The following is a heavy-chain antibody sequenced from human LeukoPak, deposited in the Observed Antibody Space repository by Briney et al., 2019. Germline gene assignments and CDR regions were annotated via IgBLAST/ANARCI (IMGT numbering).Heavy chain of an antibody. CDR3: ARVYYGDVGLDV. CDR1: GGSISSYY. D-gene: IGHD4-17*01. Sequence: SETLSLTCTVSGGSISSYYRSWIRQPAGKGLEWIGRMYISGSTAYNPSLKSRVTMSVDTSKNQFSLKMSSVTAADTAVYYCARVYYGDVGLDVWGQGTTVTVPS. V-gene: IGHV4-4*07. CDR2: MYISGST. J-gene: IGHJ6*02.